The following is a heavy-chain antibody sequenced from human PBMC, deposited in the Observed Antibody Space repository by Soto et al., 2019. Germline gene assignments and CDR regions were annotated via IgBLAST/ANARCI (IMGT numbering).Heavy chain of an antibody. Sequence: QVQLVQSGAEVKKPGASVKVSFKASGYTFTSYDINWVRQATGQGLEWMGWMNPNSGNTVYAQKFQGRVTMPRNTSISTAYIELSSLRSEDTAVYYCARGLGYCTNGVCARSQRWGQGTLVTVSS. CDR2: MNPNSGNT. J-gene: IGHJ1*01. V-gene: IGHV1-8*01. CDR3: ARGLGYCTNGVCARSQR. D-gene: IGHD2-8*01. CDR1: GYTFTSYD.